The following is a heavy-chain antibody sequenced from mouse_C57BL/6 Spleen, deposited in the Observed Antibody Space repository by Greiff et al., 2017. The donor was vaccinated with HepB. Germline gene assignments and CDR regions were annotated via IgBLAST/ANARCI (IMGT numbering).Heavy chain of an antibody. V-gene: IGHV7-3*01. CDR2: IRNKANGYTT. CDR1: GFTFTDYY. Sequence: VQLKESGGGLVQPGGSLSLSCAASGFTFTDYYMSWVRQPPGKALEWLGFIRNKANGYTTEYSASVKGRFTISRDNSQSILYLQMNALRAEDSATYYCARYSPPTYYGSSYYSYAMDYWGQGTSVTVSS. D-gene: IGHD1-1*01. CDR3: ARYSPPTYYGSSYYSYAMDY. J-gene: IGHJ4*01.